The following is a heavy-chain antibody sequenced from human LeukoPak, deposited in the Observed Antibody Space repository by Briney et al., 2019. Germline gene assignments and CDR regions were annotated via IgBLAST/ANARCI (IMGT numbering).Heavy chain of an antibody. Sequence: GASVKVSCKASGYTFTGYYMHWVRQAPGQELEWMGWINPNSGGTNYAQKFQGRVTMTRDTSISTAYMELSRLRSDDTAVYYCARGPAYCSSTSCPNWFDPWGQGTLVTVSS. J-gene: IGHJ5*02. CDR2: INPNSGGT. CDR1: GYTFTGYY. CDR3: ARGPAYCSSTSCPNWFDP. V-gene: IGHV1-2*02. D-gene: IGHD2-2*01.